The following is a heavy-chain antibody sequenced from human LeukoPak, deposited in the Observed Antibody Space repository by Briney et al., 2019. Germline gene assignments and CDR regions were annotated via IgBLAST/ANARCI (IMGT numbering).Heavy chain of an antibody. CDR3: ARGDYSSGWYGYYYYYMDV. CDR2: ISAYNGNT. D-gene: IGHD6-19*01. CDR1: GGTFSSYA. Sequence: ASVKVSCKASGGTFSSYAISWVRQAPGQGLEWMGWISAYNGNTNYAQKLQGRVTMTTDTSTSTAYMELRSLRSDDTAVYYCARGDYSSGWYGYYYYYMDVWGKGTTVTVSS. V-gene: IGHV1-18*01. J-gene: IGHJ6*03.